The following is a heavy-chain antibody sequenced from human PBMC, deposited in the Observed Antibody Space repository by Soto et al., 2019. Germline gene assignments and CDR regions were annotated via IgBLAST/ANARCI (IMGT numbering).Heavy chain of an antibody. CDR3: TRDDSSSWLRY. J-gene: IGHJ4*02. D-gene: IGHD6-13*01. CDR2: IRSKAYGGTT. CDR1: GFTFGDYA. V-gene: IGHV3-49*04. Sequence: GGSVRLSCTASGFTFGDYAMSWVRQAPGKGLEWVGFIRSKAYGGTTEYAASVKGRFTISRDDSKSIAYLQMNSLKTEDTAVYYCTRDDSSSWLRYWGQGTLVTVSS.